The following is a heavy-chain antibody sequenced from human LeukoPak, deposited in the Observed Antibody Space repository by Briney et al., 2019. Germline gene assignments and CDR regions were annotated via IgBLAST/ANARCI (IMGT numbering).Heavy chain of an antibody. V-gene: IGHV4-39*01. CDR1: GGPISSSSYF. J-gene: IGHJ4*02. D-gene: IGHD1-26*01. CDR3: ARLSVLEIVGDPDY. Sequence: SETLSLTCAVSGGPISSSSYFWAWIRQPPGQGLEWIGSVYYDGTTSYSPSLRSRITISVDTSKKQFSLHLNSVTAADTAVYFCARLSVLEIVGDPDYWGQGALVTLSS. CDR2: VYYDGTT.